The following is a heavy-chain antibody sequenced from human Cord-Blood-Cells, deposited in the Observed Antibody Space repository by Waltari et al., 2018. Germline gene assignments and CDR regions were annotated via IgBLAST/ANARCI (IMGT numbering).Heavy chain of an antibody. Sequence: EVQLVESGGGLIQPGGSLRLSCADFGFTVSSNYMSWVRQAPGKGLELVSVIYSGGNTYYADPVKGRFTISRDNSKNTLYLQMNSLRAEDTAVYYCAGVGWGRGNWFDPWGQGTLVTVSS. CDR1: GFTVSSNY. V-gene: IGHV3-53*01. J-gene: IGHJ5*02. D-gene: IGHD3-16*01. CDR3: AGVGWGRGNWFDP. CDR2: IYSGGNT.